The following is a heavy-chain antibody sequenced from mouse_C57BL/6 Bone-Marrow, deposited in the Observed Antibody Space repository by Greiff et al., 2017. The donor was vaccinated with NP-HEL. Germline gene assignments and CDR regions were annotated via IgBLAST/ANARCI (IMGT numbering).Heavy chain of an antibody. CDR3: ARWGITTVVATKSWYFDV. Sequence: QVQLQQPGAELVKPGASVKMSCKASGYTFTSYWITWVKQRPGQGLEWIGDIYPGSGSTNYNEKFKSKATLTVDTSSSTAYMQLSSLTSEDSAVYYCARWGITTVVATKSWYFDVWGTGTTVTVSS. J-gene: IGHJ1*03. D-gene: IGHD1-1*01. CDR2: IYPGSGST. CDR1: GYTFTSYW. V-gene: IGHV1-55*01.